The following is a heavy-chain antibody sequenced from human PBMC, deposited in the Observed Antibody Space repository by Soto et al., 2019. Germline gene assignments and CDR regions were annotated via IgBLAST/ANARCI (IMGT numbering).Heavy chain of an antibody. CDR2: ISSSSSYI. CDR1: GFTFSSYS. Sequence: VVSLRLSCAASGFTFSSYSMNWVRQAPGKGLEWVSSISSSSSYIYYADSVKGRFTISRDNAKNSLYLQMNSLRAEDTAVYYCARDHPSGAFWFDPWGQGTLVTVSS. V-gene: IGHV3-21*01. J-gene: IGHJ5*02. D-gene: IGHD5-12*01. CDR3: ARDHPSGAFWFDP.